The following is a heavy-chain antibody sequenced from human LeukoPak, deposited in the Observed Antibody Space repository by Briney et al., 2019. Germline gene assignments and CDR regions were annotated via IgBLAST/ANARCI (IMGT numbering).Heavy chain of an antibody. D-gene: IGHD1-26*01. V-gene: IGHV1-46*01. Sequence: ASVKVSCKASGYTFTSYYMHWVRQVPGQGLEWMGIINPSGGSRSYAQKFQGRVTMTRDTSTGTVYMELSSLRSEDTAVYYCARGSIVGAKTLGFGAFDIWGQGTMVTVSS. J-gene: IGHJ3*02. CDR2: INPSGGSR. CDR3: ARGSIVGAKTLGFGAFDI. CDR1: GYTFTSYY.